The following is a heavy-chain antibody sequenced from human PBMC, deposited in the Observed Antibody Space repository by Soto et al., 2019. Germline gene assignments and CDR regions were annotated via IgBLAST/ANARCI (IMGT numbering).Heavy chain of an antibody. CDR2: INPNSGGT. D-gene: IGHD2-15*01. V-gene: IGHV1-2*02. CDR1: GYTFTGYY. J-gene: IGHJ6*02. CDR3: AREYGGWYGLDV. Sequence: ASVKVSCKASGYTFTGYYMHWVRQAPGQGLEWMGWINPNSGGTNYAQKFQGRVTMTRDTSISTAYMELSRLRSDDTAVYYCAREYGGWYGLDVWGQGTTVTVSS.